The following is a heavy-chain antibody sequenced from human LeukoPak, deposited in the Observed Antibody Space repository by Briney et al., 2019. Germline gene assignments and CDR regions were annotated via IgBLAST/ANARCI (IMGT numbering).Heavy chain of an antibody. J-gene: IGHJ6*02. CDR2: IYYSGST. CDR3: ARGSIVGTPWAQGMDV. V-gene: IGHV4-59*01. D-gene: IGHD1-26*01. Sequence: PSEALSLTCTVSGGSISSYYWSWIRQPPGKGLEWIGYIYYSGSTNYNPSLKSRVTISVDTSKNQFSLKLSSVTAADTAVYYCARGSIVGTPWAQGMDVWGQGTTVTVSS. CDR1: GGSISSYY.